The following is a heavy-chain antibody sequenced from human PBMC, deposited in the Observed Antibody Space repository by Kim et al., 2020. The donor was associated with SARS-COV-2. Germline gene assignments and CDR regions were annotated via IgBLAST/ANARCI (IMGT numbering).Heavy chain of an antibody. CDR3: ANRPTGAVGLDI. CDR2: IIGSGGGT. J-gene: IGHJ3*02. D-gene: IGHD4-17*01. Sequence: GGSLRLSCAASGFTLSNYALYWVRQAPGKGLEWVSIIIGSGGGTRYADSVQGRFITSRDNSKNTLYLQMNSLRADDKALYYCANRPTGAVGLDIWGQGTMVTVSS. V-gene: IGHV3-23*01. CDR1: GFTLSNYA.